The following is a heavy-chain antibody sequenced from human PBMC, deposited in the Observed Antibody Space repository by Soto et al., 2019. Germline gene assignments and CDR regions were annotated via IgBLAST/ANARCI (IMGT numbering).Heavy chain of an antibody. V-gene: IGHV3-23*01. J-gene: IGHJ4*02. CDR2: ISGSGGIT. CDR1: GFTFSTYA. Sequence: GGSLRLSCAASGFTFSTYAMNWVRQAPGKGLEWVSAISGSGGITNYADSVKGRFTISRDNSKNTLYLQMNSQRAEDTAVYYCARESAYGSYFDYWGQGTLVTVSS. CDR3: ARESAYGSYFDY. D-gene: IGHD5-12*01.